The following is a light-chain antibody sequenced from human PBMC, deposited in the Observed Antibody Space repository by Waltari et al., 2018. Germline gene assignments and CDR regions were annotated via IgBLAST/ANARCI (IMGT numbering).Light chain of an antibody. Sequence: NFMLTQPHSVSESPGKTVTISCTRSSGSIASTYVQWYQQRPGSAPTTVIYEDNQRPSGVPDRFSGSIDSSSNSASLTISGLKTEDEADYYCQSYDSSNNVFGSGTKVTVL. CDR3: QSYDSSNNV. J-gene: IGLJ6*01. CDR1: SGSIASTY. V-gene: IGLV6-57*03. CDR2: EDN.